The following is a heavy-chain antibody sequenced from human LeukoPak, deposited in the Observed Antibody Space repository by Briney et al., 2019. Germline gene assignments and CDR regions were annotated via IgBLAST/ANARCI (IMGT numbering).Heavy chain of an antibody. CDR2: ISGSGGST. V-gene: IGHV3-23*01. CDR1: GFTFSSYA. D-gene: IGHD3-22*01. Sequence: GGSLRLSCAASGFTFSSYAMSWVRQAPGKGLEWVSAISGSGGSTYYADSVKGRFTISRDNSKNTLYLQMNSLRAEDTAVYYCAKAQIPSYYDSSGLNDYWGQGTLATVSS. CDR3: AKAQIPSYYDSSGLNDY. J-gene: IGHJ4*02.